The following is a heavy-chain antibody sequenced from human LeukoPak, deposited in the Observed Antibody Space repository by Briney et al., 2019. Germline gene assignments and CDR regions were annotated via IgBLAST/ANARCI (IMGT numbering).Heavy chain of an antibody. CDR2: ISSSSSTI. J-gene: IGHJ5*02. Sequence: GGSLRLSCAASGFTFSSYAMSWVRQAPGKGLEWVSYISSSSSTIYYADSVKGRFTISRDNAKNSLYLQMNSLRDEDTAVYYCAREAPRKAYWFDPWGQGTLVTVSS. CDR1: GFTFSSYA. CDR3: AREAPRKAYWFDP. V-gene: IGHV3-48*02.